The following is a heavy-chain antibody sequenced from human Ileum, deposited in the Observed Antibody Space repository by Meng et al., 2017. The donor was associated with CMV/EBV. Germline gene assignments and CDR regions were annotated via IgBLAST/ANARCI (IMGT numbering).Heavy chain of an antibody. V-gene: IGHV1-69*01. J-gene: IGHJ4*02. CDR1: GGVFNNYA. Sequence: QVQLVQSETEVKKPGSSVKVSCKSSGGVFNNYALNWVRQAPGQGLEWMGGIIAVLKTPTYAQKFRGRLTITADESTGTTYMDLTSLTSEDTAVYYCARGFSNGYLPFDYWGQGTLVTVSS. D-gene: IGHD3-22*01. CDR3: ARGFSNGYLPFDY. CDR2: IIAVLKTP.